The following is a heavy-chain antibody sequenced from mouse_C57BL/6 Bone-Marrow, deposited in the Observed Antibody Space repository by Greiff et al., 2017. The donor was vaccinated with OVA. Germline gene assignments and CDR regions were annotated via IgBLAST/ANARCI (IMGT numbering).Heavy chain of an antibody. Sequence: EVNVVESGGGLVQPGGSLSLSCAASGFTFTDYYMSWVRQPPGKALEWLGFIRNKANGYTTEYSASVKGRFTISRDNSQSILYLQMNALRAEDSATYYCARSNSWFAYWGQGTLVTVSA. V-gene: IGHV7-3*01. J-gene: IGHJ3*01. CDR1: GFTFTDYY. CDR3: ARSNSWFAY. CDR2: IRNKANGYTT.